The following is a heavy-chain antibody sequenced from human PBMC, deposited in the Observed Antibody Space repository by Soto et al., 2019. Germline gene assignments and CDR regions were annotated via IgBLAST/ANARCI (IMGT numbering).Heavy chain of an antibody. CDR1: CASLVCFH. CDR3: ARSPLGYDYVRQTWREVGDSFDI. Sequence: SATLCLTGAIYCASLVCFHWTWLRQSPGKGLDCIGELIHGGSTNYNPSLKSRVGFSLDTSKNQFSLHLMSVTAADTAVYYCARSPLGYDYVRQTWREVGDSFDIWGRGTMVTVSS. J-gene: IGHJ3*02. D-gene: IGHD3-16*01. CDR2: LIHGGST. V-gene: IGHV4-34*12.